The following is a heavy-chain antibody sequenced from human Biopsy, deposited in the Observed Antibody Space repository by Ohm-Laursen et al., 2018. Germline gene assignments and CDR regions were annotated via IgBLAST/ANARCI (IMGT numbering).Heavy chain of an antibody. CDR1: DGSINDYF. D-gene: IGHD3-10*01. CDR3: TNSLGGAY. CDR2: VFRNEAT. Sequence: SETLSLTCNVSDGSINDYFWSWVRQPPGKGLEWIGRVFRNEATNYNPSLKGRVTMSIDRSKSQFSLTLRSVTAADTAVYYCTNSLGGAYWGPGILVTVSS. V-gene: IGHV4-4*07. J-gene: IGHJ4*02.